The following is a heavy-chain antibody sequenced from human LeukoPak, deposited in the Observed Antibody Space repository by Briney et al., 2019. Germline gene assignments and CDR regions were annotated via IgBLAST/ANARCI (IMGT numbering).Heavy chain of an antibody. CDR3: ARGYCSGGTCYLDENWFDP. J-gene: IGHJ5*02. CDR1: GYTFTGYY. D-gene: IGHD2-15*01. CDR2: INPNSGGT. V-gene: IGHV1-2*06. Sequence: ASVKVSCKASGYTFTGYYMYWVRQAPGQGLEWMGRINPNSGGTDYAQNFQGRVTMTRDTSISTAYMELSRLRSDDTAVYYCARGYCSGGTCYLDENWFDPWGQGTLVTVSS.